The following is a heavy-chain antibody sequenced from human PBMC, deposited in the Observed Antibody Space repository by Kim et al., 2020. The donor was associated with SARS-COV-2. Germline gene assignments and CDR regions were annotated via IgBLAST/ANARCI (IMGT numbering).Heavy chain of an antibody. V-gene: IGHV3-66*01. D-gene: IGHD1-26*01. CDR3: ARDIKVGGFAFFDL. J-gene: IGHJ2*01. Sequence: ADSVKDRFNISRDSSKNAVYLEMNSLRAEDTAVYYCARDIKVGGFAFFDLWGRGDLVSVSS.